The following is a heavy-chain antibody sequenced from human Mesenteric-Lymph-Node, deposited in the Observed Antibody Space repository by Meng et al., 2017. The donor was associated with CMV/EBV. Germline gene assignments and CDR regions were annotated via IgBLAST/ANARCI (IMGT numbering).Heavy chain of an antibody. D-gene: IGHD4/OR15-4a*01. J-gene: IGHJ4*02. CDR3: AHMANSLDY. Sequence: LTCTFSGFSLSTGGVGEGWIRQPPGEALEWLALIYWDDDKRYSPSLKSRLTITKDTSKNQVVLTMTNMDPVDTATYYCAHMANSLDYWGQGTLVTVSS. CDR2: IYWDDDK. V-gene: IGHV2-5*02. CDR1: GFSLSTGGVG.